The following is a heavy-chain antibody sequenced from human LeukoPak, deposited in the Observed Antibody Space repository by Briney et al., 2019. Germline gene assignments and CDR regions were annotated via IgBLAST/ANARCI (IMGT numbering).Heavy chain of an antibody. Sequence: NPSETLSLTCTVSGGSISSSSYYWGWIRQPPGKGLEWIGSIYYSGSTYYNPSLKSRVTISVDTSKNQFSLKLSSVTAADTAVYYCARDTTVSTWLRGSYFDYWGQGTLVTVSS. CDR2: IYYSGST. V-gene: IGHV4-39*07. CDR3: ARDTTVSTWLRGSYFDY. CDR1: GGSISSSSYY. D-gene: IGHD5-12*01. J-gene: IGHJ4*02.